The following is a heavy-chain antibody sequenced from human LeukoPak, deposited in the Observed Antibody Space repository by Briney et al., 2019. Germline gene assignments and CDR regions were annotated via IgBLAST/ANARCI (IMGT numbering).Heavy chain of an antibody. CDR1: GFTFSTYA. Sequence: GGSLRLSCAASGFTFSTYAIHWVRQAPGKGLEWVAVISFDGVNTFYADSVKGRFTISRDNSNNTVYLQMNNLRPEDAAVFYCARGQGYESYYYMDVWGKGTTVSVSS. CDR3: ARGQGYESYYYMDV. J-gene: IGHJ6*03. V-gene: IGHV3-30*04. D-gene: IGHD2-2*01. CDR2: ISFDGVNT.